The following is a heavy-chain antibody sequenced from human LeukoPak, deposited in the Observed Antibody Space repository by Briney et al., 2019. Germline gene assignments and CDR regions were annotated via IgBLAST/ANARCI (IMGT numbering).Heavy chain of an antibody. D-gene: IGHD3-16*01. V-gene: IGHV1-18*01. CDR2: ISAYNGNT. CDR3: ARDPTFMITFGGVIDY. Sequence: GASVTVSCKASGYTFTSYGISWVRQAPGQGLEWMGWISAYNGNTNYAQKLQGRVTMTTDTSTSTAYMELRSLRSDDTAVYYCARDPTFMITFGGVIDYWGQGTLVTVSS. J-gene: IGHJ4*02. CDR1: GYTFTSYG.